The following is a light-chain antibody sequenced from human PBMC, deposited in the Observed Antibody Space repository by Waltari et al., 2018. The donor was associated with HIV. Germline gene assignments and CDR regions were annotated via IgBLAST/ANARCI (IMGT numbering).Light chain of an antibody. CDR2: WAS. V-gene: IGKV4-1*01. CDR1: QSVFYSSNNKNY. J-gene: IGKJ2*01. Sequence: DIVMTQSPDSLAVSLGERATINCKSSQSVFYSSNNKNYLAWYQRKPGQPPKLLIYWASTRESGVPDRFSGSGSGTDFSLTISSLQAEDVAVYYCQQYYSRPPTFGQGTKVDFK. CDR3: QQYYSRPPT.